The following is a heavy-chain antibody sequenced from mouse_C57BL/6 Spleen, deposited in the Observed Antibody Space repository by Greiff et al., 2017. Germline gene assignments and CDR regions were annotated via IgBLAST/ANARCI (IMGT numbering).Heavy chain of an antibody. V-gene: IGHV5-17*01. D-gene: IGHD1-1*01. J-gene: IGHJ3*01. Sequence: EVKLVESGGGLVKPGGSLKLSCAASGFTFSDYGMHWVRQAPEKGLEWVAYISRGSSTIYYADTVKGRFTISRDNAKNTLFLQMTSLESEDTAMYYCARTTPVEEFAYWGKGTLVTVSA. CDR2: ISRGSSTI. CDR3: ARTTPVEEFAY. CDR1: GFTFSDYG.